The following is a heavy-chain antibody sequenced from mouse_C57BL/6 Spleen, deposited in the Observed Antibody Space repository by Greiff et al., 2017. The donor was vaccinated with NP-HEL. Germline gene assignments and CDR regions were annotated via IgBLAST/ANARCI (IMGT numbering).Heavy chain of an antibody. J-gene: IGHJ4*01. V-gene: IGHV5-16*01. Sequence: DVKLVESEGGLVQPGSSMKLSCTASGFTFSDYYMAWVRQVPEKGLEWVANINYDGSSTYYLDSLKSRFIISRDNAKNILYLQMSSLKSEDTATYYCAREGPYYGSSYAMDYWGQGTSVTVSS. CDR2: INYDGSST. D-gene: IGHD1-1*01. CDR1: GFTFSDYY. CDR3: AREGPYYGSSYAMDY.